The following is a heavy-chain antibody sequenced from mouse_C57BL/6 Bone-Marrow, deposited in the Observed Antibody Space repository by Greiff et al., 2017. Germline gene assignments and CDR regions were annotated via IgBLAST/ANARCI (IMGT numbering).Heavy chain of an antibody. V-gene: IGHV1-53*01. CDR3: ARSGVYGSSLYWYFDV. CDR2: LNPNNGGS. CDR1: GYTFTSYW. Sequence: QVQLQQPGTELVKPGASEKLSCKASGYTFTSYWMHWVKQRPGQGLEWIGNLNPNNGGSNYNEKFKNKATLTVDQSSSTTYMQLSSLTSEDSAVYFCARSGVYGSSLYWYFDVWGTGTTVTVSS. J-gene: IGHJ1*03. D-gene: IGHD1-1*01.